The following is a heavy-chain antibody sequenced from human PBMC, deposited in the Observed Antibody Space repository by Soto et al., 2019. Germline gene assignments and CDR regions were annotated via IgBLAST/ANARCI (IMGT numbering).Heavy chain of an antibody. D-gene: IGHD3-10*01. J-gene: IGHJ6*02. CDR2: MNPNSGNT. CDR3: ARSGARPGDYYYGMDV. V-gene: IGHV1-8*01. Sequence: ASVKVSCKASGYTFTSYDINWVRQATGQGLEWMGWMNPNSGNTGYAEKFQGRVTMTRNTSISTAYMELSSLRPEDTAVYYCARSGARPGDYYYGMDVWGQGTTVTVSS. CDR1: GYTFTSYD.